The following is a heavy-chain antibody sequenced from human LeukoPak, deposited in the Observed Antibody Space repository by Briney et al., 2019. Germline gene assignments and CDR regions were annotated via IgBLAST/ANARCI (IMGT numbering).Heavy chain of an antibody. Sequence: GGSLRLSCAASGFAFNNYWMHWVRQTPGKGLVWVSRINSGGSSTSYADSVKGRFTISRDNAKNTLYVQMTSLRVDDMAVYYCVRQPGYSYGFGTWYFDYWGQGTLVTVSS. CDR3: VRQPGYSYGFGTWYFDY. CDR2: INSGGSST. CDR1: GFAFNNYW. V-gene: IGHV3-74*01. J-gene: IGHJ4*02. D-gene: IGHD5-18*01.